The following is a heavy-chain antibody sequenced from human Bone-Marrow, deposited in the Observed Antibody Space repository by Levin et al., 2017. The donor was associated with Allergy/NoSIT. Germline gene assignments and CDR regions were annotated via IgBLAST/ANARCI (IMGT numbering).Heavy chain of an antibody. Sequence: GGSLRLSCAASGFTFGYYAMSWVRQAPGKGLEWVSAISGTGSSAYYADSVQGRFTVSRDNSKNTLYLHMDSLRAEDTAVYYCAKQPLGSAVAGQAFWFDPWGQGTLVTVSS. CDR3: AKQPLGSAVAGQAFWFDP. CDR1: GFTFGYYA. CDR2: ISGTGSSA. V-gene: IGHV3-23*01. J-gene: IGHJ5*02. D-gene: IGHD6-19*01.